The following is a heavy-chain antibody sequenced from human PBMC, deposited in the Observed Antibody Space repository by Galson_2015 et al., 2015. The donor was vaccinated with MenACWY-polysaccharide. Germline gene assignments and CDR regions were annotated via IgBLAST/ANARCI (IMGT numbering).Heavy chain of an antibody. Sequence: SVKVSCKASGYIFTNYDMNWLRQAPGQGLEWMGWINTNTGSTTYAQDFTGRFAISLDTSVSTAYLQISSLKAEDTAVYYCARGDWLIGVDYWGPGTLVTVSS. CDR2: INTNTGST. V-gene: IGHV7-4-1*02. J-gene: IGHJ4*02. CDR1: GYIFTNYD. CDR3: ARGDWLIGVDY. D-gene: IGHD2-21*01.